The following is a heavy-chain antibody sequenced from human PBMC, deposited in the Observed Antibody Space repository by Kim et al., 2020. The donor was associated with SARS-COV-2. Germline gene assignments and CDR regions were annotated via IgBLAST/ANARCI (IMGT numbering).Heavy chain of an antibody. V-gene: IGHV1-18*01. J-gene: IGHJ4*02. CDR2: ISAYNGNT. CDR1: GYTFTSYG. CDR3: ARDCSSTSCYRPVGY. Sequence: ASVKVSCKASGYTFTSYGISWVRQAPGQGLEWMGWISAYNGNTNYAQKLQGRVTMTTDTSTSTAYMELRSLRSDDTAVYYCARDCSSTSCYRPVGYWGQGTLVTVSS. D-gene: IGHD2-2*01.